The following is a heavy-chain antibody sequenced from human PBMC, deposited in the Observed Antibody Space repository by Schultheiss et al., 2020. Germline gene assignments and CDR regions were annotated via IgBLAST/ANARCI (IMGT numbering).Heavy chain of an antibody. J-gene: IGHJ4*02. CDR1: GFTFRDYY. CDR2: ISSSGSSI. CDR3: ARYIYGGNWGNFDY. D-gene: IGHD4-23*01. Sequence: GGSLRLSFAASGFTFRDYYMSWIRQAPGKGLEWVSYISSSGSSIYYADSMKGRFTISRDNAKNSLFLQMNSLRAEDTAVYYCARYIYGGNWGNFDYWGQGTLVTVSS. V-gene: IGHV3-11*01.